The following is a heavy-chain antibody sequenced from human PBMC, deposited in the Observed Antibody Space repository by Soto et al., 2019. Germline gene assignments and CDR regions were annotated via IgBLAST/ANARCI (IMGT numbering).Heavy chain of an antibody. Sequence: QVQLVQSGAEVKKPGSSVKVSCKASGGTFSSYTISWVRQAPGQGLEWMGRIIPILGIANYAQKFQGRVTNNAAKSTSADYMELSSLRSEDTAVYCCARDDPILTGYYQQNYYGMDVWGKATTVTVSS. J-gene: IGHJ6*04. CDR3: ARDDPILTGYYQQNYYGMDV. V-gene: IGHV1-69*08. CDR1: GGTFSSYT. D-gene: IGHD3-9*01. CDR2: IIPILGIA.